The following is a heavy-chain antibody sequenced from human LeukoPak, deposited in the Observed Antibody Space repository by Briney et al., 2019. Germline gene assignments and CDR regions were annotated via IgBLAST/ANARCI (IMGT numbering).Heavy chain of an antibody. J-gene: IGHJ5*02. V-gene: IGHV3-74*01. CDR1: GFTFSSYW. D-gene: IGHD3-10*01. CDR3: ARDEESITMVRGVIPNWFDP. Sequence: PGGSLRLSCAASGFTFSSYWMHWVRQAPGKGLVWVSRTNSDGSSTTYADSVKGRFTISRDNAKNTLYLQMNSLRAEDTAVYYCARDEESITMVRGVIPNWFDPWGQGTLVTVSS. CDR2: TNSDGSST.